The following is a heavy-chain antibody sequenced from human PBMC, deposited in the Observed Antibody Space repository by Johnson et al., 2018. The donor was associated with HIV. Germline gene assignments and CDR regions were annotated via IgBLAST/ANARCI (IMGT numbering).Heavy chain of an antibody. J-gene: IGHJ3*02. CDR3: ASQPRIAARGKAFDI. V-gene: IGHV3-11*01. Sequence: QVQLVESGGGLVKHGGSLRLSCAASGIIFSDYYMSWIRQAPGKGLEWVSHISSSGSTIYYAESVKGRFTISRDNAKNSLYLQMNSLRAEDTALYYCASQPRIAARGKAFDIWGQGTMVTVSS. CDR2: ISSSGSTI. D-gene: IGHD6-6*01. CDR1: GIIFSDYY.